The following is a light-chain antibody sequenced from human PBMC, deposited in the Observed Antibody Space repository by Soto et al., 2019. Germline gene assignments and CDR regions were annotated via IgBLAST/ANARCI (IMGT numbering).Light chain of an antibody. J-gene: IGLJ1*01. CDR3: CSYTTSNTRQIV. CDR1: SSDVGGYNY. CDR2: DVS. Sequence: SALTQPASVSGSPGESITISSPGTSSDVGGYNYVSWYQQHPGKAPKFMIYDVSNRPSGVSNRFSGSKSGNTASLTISGLQAEDEADYYCCSYTTSNTRQIVFGTGTKVTVL. V-gene: IGLV2-14*01.